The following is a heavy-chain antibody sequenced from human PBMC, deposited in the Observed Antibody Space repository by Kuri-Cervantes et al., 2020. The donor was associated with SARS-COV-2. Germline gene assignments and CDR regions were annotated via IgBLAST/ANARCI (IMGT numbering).Heavy chain of an antibody. D-gene: IGHD1-26*01. CDR1: GFTFSSYW. CDR2: IKQDGSEK. Sequence: GESLKISCAASGFTFSSYWMSWVRQAPGKGLELVANIKQDGSEKYYVDSVKGRFTISRDNAKNSLYLQMNSLRAEDTAVYYCARFGGSYRGWFDYWGQGTLVTVSS. J-gene: IGHJ4*02. CDR3: ARFGGSYRGWFDY. V-gene: IGHV3-7*01.